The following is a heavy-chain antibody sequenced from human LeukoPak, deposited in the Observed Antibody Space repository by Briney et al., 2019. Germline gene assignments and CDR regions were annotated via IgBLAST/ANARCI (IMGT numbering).Heavy chain of an antibody. J-gene: IGHJ3*02. CDR1: GFSFSISA. CDR3: AAERYGGISDCCNFEI. Sequence: ASVKVSCKSSGFSFSISAVQWVRQARGQRLEWIGWIIVGSGTTNYAQSLQGRLTITRDMSTNTAYMELSSLRSEDTAVYYCAAERYGGISDCCNFEIWGQGTMVTVSS. D-gene: IGHD4-23*01. CDR2: IIVGSGTT. V-gene: IGHV1-58*01.